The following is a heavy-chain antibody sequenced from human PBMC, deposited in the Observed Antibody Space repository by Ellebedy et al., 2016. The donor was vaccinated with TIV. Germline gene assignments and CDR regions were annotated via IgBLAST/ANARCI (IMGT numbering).Heavy chain of an antibody. CDR2: ISYDGSNK. Sequence: GESLKISCAASGFTFSSYGMHWVRQAPGKGLEWVAIISYDGSNKYYADSVKGRVTISRDNSKNTLHLQMNSLRAEDTAVYYCARQSAMIVVVRGMDVWGQGTTVTVSS. D-gene: IGHD3-22*01. J-gene: IGHJ6*02. CDR1: GFTFSSYG. CDR3: ARQSAMIVVVRGMDV. V-gene: IGHV3-30*03.